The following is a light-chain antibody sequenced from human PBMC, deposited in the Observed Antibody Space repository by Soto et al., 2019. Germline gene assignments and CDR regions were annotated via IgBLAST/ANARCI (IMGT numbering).Light chain of an antibody. Sequence: QSVLTQPASVSGSPGQSITISCTGTSSDVGSYNLVSWYQQHPGKAPKFMIYEDSKRPSGVSNRFSGSKSGNTASLTISGLQAEDEGDYYCCSYAGDSTLVFGGGTKVTVL. CDR1: SSDVGSYNL. V-gene: IGLV2-23*01. J-gene: IGLJ2*01. CDR3: CSYAGDSTLV. CDR2: EDS.